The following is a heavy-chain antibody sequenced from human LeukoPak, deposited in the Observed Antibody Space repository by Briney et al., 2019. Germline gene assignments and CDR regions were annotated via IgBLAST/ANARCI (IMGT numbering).Heavy chain of an antibody. CDR3: AKPYSSSWYYELHDDLDAFDI. J-gene: IGHJ3*02. D-gene: IGHD6-13*01. Sequence: PGRSLRLSCAASGFTFSSYGMHWVRQAPGKGLEWVAVISYDGSNKYYADSVKGRFTISRDNSKNTLYLQMNSLRAEDTAVYYCAKPYSSSWYYELHDDLDAFDIWGQGTMVTVSS. V-gene: IGHV3-30*18. CDR1: GFTFSSYG. CDR2: ISYDGSNK.